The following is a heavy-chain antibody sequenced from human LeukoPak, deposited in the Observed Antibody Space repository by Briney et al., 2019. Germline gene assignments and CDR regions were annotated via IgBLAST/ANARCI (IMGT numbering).Heavy chain of an antibody. CDR2: INHSGST. J-gene: IGHJ4*02. V-gene: IGHV4-34*01. CDR1: GGSFSGYY. D-gene: IGHD3-22*01. Sequence: PSETLSLTCAVYGGSFSGYYWSWIRQPPGKGLEWIGEINHSGSTNYNPSLKSRVTISVDTSKNQFSLKLSSVTAADTAVYYCARGLYYDSDFDYWGQGALVTVSS. CDR3: ARGLYYDSDFDY.